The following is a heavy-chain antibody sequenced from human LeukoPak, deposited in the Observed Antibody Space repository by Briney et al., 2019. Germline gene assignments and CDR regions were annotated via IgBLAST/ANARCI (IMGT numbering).Heavy chain of an antibody. CDR1: GFTFSSYG. J-gene: IGHJ4*02. Sequence: GGSLTLSCAASGFTFSSYGMHWVRQAPGKGMEWVAFIRYDGSNKYYADSVKGRFTISRDNSKNTLYLQMTSLRAEDTAVYYCAQDRRDGSGSYYKDYWGQGTLVTVSS. D-gene: IGHD3-10*01. V-gene: IGHV3-30*02. CDR2: IRYDGSNK. CDR3: AQDRRDGSGSYYKDY.